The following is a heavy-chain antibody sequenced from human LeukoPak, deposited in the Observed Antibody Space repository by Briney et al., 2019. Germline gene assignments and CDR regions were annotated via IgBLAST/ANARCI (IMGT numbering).Heavy chain of an antibody. V-gene: IGHV3-11*01. CDR3: ARGQSSGWYENGMDV. Sequence: GGSLRLSCAASGFTFSDYYMSWIRQAPGKGLEWVSYISSSGSTIYYADSVKGRFTISRDNAKNSLYLQMNSLRAEDTAVYCCARGQSSGWYENGMDVWGQGTTVTVSS. D-gene: IGHD6-19*01. J-gene: IGHJ6*02. CDR2: ISSSGSTI. CDR1: GFTFSDYY.